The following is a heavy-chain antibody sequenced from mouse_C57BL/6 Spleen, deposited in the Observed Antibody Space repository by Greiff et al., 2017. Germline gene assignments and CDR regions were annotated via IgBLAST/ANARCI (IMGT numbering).Heavy chain of an antibody. CDR2: IYPGDGDT. CDR1: GYAFSSYW. V-gene: IGHV1-80*01. Sequence: QVQLQQSGAELVKPGASVKISCKASGYAFSSYWMNWVKQRPGKGLEWIGQIYPGDGDTNYNGKFKGKATLTADKSSSTAYMQLSSLTSEDSAVYFCARAGSSYWYIDVWGTGTTVTVSS. CDR3: ARAGSSYWYIDV. J-gene: IGHJ1*03. D-gene: IGHD1-1*01.